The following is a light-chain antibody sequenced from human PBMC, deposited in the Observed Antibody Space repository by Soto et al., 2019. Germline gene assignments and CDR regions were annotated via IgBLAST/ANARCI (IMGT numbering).Light chain of an antibody. J-gene: IGKJ5*01. CDR3: QRRSNWPLE. V-gene: IGKV3-11*01. CDR2: DAS. Sequence: EIVLTQSPATLSLSPGERATLSCRASQSVSSYLAWYQQKPGQAPRLLIYDASNRATGIPARFSGSGSGTDFTLTIISLEPADFAVYYCQRRSNWPLEFGQGTRLEIK. CDR1: QSVSSY.